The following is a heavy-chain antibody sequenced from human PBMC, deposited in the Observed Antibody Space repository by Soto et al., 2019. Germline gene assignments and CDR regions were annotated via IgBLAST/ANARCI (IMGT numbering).Heavy chain of an antibody. D-gene: IGHD5-18*01. CDR1: GGSISSGGYS. J-gene: IGHJ4*02. CDR2: IYYSGST. V-gene: IGHV4-30-4*07. Sequence: PSETLSLTCAVSGGSISSGGYSWSWIRQPPGKGLEWIGYIYYSGSTYYNPSLKSPVTISVDTSKNQFSLKLSSVTAADTAVYYCATVGHSYVSFDYWGQGTLVTVSS. CDR3: ATVGHSYVSFDY.